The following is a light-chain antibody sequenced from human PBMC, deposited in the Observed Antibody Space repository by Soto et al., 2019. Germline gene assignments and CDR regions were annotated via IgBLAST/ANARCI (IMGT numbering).Light chain of an antibody. Sequence: EIVLTQSPGALSLSPGERATLSCRASQSVRSSYLAWYQQKPGQAPRLLIHGASSRATGIPDRFSGSGSGTDFTLTISRLEPEDFAVYYCQHYGNSPRYTFGQGTKVDIK. CDR2: GAS. CDR3: QHYGNSPRYT. CDR1: QSVRSSY. J-gene: IGKJ2*01. V-gene: IGKV3-20*01.